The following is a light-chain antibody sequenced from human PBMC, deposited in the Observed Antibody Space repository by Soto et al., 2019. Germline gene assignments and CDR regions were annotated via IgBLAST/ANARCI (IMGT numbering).Light chain of an antibody. CDR2: AAS. J-gene: IGKJ2*01. CDR1: QSVSSYY. V-gene: IGKV3-20*01. Sequence: EIVLTQSPGTLSLSPGERATLSCRASQSVSSYYLAWYQQKPGQAPRLLIYAASSRATGIPDRFSGSGSGTDFTLTISKLGPEDFAVYYFQQYGSSPTFGQGTKLEIK. CDR3: QQYGSSPT.